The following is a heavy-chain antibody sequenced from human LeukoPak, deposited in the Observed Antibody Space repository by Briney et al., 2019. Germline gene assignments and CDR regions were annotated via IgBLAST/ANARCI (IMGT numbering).Heavy chain of an antibody. CDR3: ARNTINWFDP. D-gene: IGHD5-24*01. J-gene: IGHJ5*02. V-gene: IGHV1-2*02. Sequence: ASVKVSCKASGYTFTDYYMHWVRQAPGQGLEWMGWINPNSGGTNYAQKFQGRVSMTRDTSISTAYMELSRLRSDDTAVYYCARNTINWFDPWGQGVRVTVSS. CDR2: INPNSGGT. CDR1: GYTFTDYY.